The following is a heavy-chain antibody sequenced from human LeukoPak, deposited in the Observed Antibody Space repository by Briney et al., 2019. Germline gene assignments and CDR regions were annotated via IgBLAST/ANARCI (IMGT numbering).Heavy chain of an antibody. CDR3: ARGHSGPTRTIDY. V-gene: IGHV3-21*01. CDR1: GFAFSSYS. CDR2: ISSSSSYI. Sequence: GSLRLSCAASGFAFSSYSMNWVRQAPGKGLEWVSSISSSSSYIYYADSEKGRFTISRDNAKNSLYLQMNSLRAEDTAVYYCARGHSGPTRTIDYWGQGTLVTVSS. J-gene: IGHJ4*02. D-gene: IGHD2-2*01.